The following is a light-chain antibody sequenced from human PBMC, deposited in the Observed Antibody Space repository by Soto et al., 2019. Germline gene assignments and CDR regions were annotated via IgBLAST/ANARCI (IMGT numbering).Light chain of an antibody. CDR2: GNS. J-gene: IGLJ2*01. CDR1: SSNIGAGYD. V-gene: IGLV1-40*01. Sequence: QSVPTQPPSVSGAPGQRVTISCTGSSSNIGAGYDVHWYQQLPGTAPKLLIYGNSNRPSGVPDRFSGSKSGTSASLAITGLQAEDEADYYCQSYDSSLSVVFGGGTKLIVL. CDR3: QSYDSSLSVV.